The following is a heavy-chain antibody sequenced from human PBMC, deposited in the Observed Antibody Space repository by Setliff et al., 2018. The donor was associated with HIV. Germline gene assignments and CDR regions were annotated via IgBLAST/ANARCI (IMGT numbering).Heavy chain of an antibody. Sequence: PSETLSLTCTVSGGSTSSSSYYWGWIRQPPGKGLELIGNIYYTGNTNDNPSLKSRVTISVDTSKNQFSLKLSSVTAADTAVYFCARQGLTMNPGVPAPILYFFDYWGQGILVTVSS. J-gene: IGHJ4*02. CDR2: IYYTGNT. V-gene: IGHV4-39*01. CDR3: ARQGLTMNPGVPAPILYFFDY. D-gene: IGHD3-10*01. CDR1: GGSTSSSSYY.